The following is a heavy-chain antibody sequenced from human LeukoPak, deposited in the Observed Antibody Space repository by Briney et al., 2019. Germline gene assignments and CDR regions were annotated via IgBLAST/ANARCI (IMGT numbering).Heavy chain of an antibody. J-gene: IGHJ4*02. D-gene: IGHD3-16*02. CDR2: ISGSGGST. Sequence: GGSLRLSCAASGFTFSSYAMSWVRQAPGKGLEWVSAISGSGGSTYYADSVKSTHYADSVKGRFTISRDNSKNTLNLQMNSLRAEDTAVYYCAKEGYDYVWGSYRKYQFDYWGQGTLVTVSS. V-gene: IGHV3-23*01. CDR3: AKEGYDYVWGSYRKYQFDY. CDR1: GFTFSSYA.